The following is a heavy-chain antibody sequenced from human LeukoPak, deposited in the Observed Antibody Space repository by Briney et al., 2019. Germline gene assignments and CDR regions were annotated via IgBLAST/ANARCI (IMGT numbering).Heavy chain of an antibody. CDR3: ARGTIAAP. CDR2: IKQEGSEK. Sequence: GGSLTLSCAASGFIFSSYWMNWVRQAPGKGLEWVVNIKQEGSEKYYVDSVKGRFTISRDNAKNSLYLQMNSLRAEDTAVYYCARGTIAAPWGQGTLVTVSS. CDR1: GFIFSSYW. D-gene: IGHD6-13*01. J-gene: IGHJ4*02. V-gene: IGHV3-7*04.